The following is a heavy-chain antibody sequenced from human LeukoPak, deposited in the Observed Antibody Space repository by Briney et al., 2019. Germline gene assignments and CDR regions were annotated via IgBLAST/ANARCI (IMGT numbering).Heavy chain of an antibody. CDR3: ARVTVSGWYFDWLGSVNFDY. D-gene: IGHD3-9*01. CDR2: ISAYNGNT. Sequence: ASVKVSCKASGYTFTSYGISWVRQAPGQGLEWMGWISAYNGNTNYAQKLQGRVTMTTDTSTSTAYMELRSLRSDDTAVYYCARVTVSGWYFDWLGSVNFDYWGQGTLVTVSS. CDR1: GYTFTSYG. J-gene: IGHJ4*02. V-gene: IGHV1-18*01.